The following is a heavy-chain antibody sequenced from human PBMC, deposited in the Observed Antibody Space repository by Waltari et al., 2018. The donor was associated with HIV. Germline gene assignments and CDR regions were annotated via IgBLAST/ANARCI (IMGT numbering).Heavy chain of an antibody. V-gene: IGHV3-72*01. J-gene: IGHJ3*02. CDR2: TRNKANSYTT. CDR1: GFHLRDPY. CDR3: ARTYHYDSSGPDAFDI. Sequence: EVQLVESGGGLVQPGGSLRLSCAAPGFHLRDPYMAWVRQAPGKGLEWVGRTRNKANSYTTEYAASVKGRFTISRDDSKNSLYLQMNSLKTEDTAVYYCARTYHYDSSGPDAFDIWGQGTMVTVSS. D-gene: IGHD3-22*01.